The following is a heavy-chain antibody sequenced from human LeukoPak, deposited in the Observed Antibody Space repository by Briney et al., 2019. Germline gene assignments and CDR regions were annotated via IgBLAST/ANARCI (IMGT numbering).Heavy chain of an antibody. CDR2: ISYDGNYK. Sequence: GGSLRLSCAASGFTFSSYGMHWVRQAPGKGLEWVAVISYDGNYKYYADSVKGRFTISRDNSKNTPYLQMNSLRAEDTAVYCCAKDHTIVGATAFDYWGQGTLVTVSS. D-gene: IGHD1-26*01. J-gene: IGHJ4*02. CDR3: AKDHTIVGATAFDY. CDR1: GFTFSSYG. V-gene: IGHV3-30*18.